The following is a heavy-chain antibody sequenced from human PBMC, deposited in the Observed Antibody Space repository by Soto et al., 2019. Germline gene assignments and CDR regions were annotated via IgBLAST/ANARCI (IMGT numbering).Heavy chain of an antibody. J-gene: IGHJ6*02. V-gene: IGHV3-9*01. D-gene: IGHD2-21*01. CDR2: MYSSGDV. Sequence: VQLVESGGALVQPGGSLRLSCATSGFALRDSAMHWVRQVSGGGLQWVSGMYSSGDVGYAGSVRGRFTMSRDVARNALFLQMSSLTADDTALYDCVKDNLAGGEDVWGQWTTVTVSS. CDR3: VKDNLAGGEDV. CDR1: GFALRDSA.